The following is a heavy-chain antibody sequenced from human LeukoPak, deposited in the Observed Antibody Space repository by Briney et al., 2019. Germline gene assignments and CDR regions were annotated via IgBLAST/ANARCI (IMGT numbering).Heavy chain of an antibody. CDR3: ASGAISSGAYGNWFDP. CDR2: INHSGST. J-gene: IGHJ5*02. Sequence: SETLSLTCAVYGGSFSGYYWSWIRQPPGKGLEWIGEINHSGSTNYNPSLKSRVTISVDTSKNQFSLKLSSVTAADTAVYYCASGAISSGAYGNWFDPWGQGTLVTVSS. CDR1: GGSFSGYY. D-gene: IGHD3-22*01. V-gene: IGHV4-34*01.